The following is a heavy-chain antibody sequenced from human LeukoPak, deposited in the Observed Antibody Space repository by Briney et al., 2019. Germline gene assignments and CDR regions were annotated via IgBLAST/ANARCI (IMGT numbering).Heavy chain of an antibody. Sequence: SETLSLTCAVYGGSFSGYYWSWIRQPPGKGLEWIGEINHSGSTNYNPSLKSRVTISVDTSKNQFSLKLSSVTAADTAVYYCARAAGRDGYNDAFDIWGQGTMVTVSS. CDR3: ARAAGRDGYNDAFDI. J-gene: IGHJ3*02. CDR1: GGSFSGYY. V-gene: IGHV4-34*01. CDR2: INHSGST. D-gene: IGHD5-24*01.